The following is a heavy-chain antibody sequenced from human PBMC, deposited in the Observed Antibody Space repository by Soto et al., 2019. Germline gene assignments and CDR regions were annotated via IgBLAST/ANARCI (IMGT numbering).Heavy chain of an antibody. D-gene: IGHD3-22*01. V-gene: IGHV3-30-3*01. CDR3: AREEDSSGHAGTFQH. J-gene: IGHJ1*01. CDR1: GLSFSTSI. Sequence: QVQLVESGGDLVQPGRSLRLSCAASGLSFSTSIMHWVRQTPGKGLEWIAVISGDATSKIYRDSLKGRFTISRDNSKNTLYLEMKSLTAEDTAVYYCAREEDSSGHAGTFQHWGQGTLVTVSA. CDR2: ISGDATSK.